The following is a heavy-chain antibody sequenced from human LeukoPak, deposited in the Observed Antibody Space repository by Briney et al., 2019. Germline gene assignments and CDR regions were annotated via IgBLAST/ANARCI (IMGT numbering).Heavy chain of an antibody. J-gene: IGHJ4*02. V-gene: IGHV4-61*02. CDR1: GDSINKHY. CDR3: ARQGAATMSAAFCLDK. CDR2: VQTSGIT. D-gene: IGHD2-15*01. Sequence: SQTLSLICNVSGDSINKHYWTWIRQPAGKGLEWIGRVQTSGITNYNPSLKSRVTISIDRPRNQFSLILTSASAADTAIYYCARQGAATMSAAFCLDKWGQGILVTVSS.